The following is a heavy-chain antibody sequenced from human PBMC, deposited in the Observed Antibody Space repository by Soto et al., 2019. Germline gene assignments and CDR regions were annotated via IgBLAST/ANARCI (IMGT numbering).Heavy chain of an antibody. CDR1: GGIFSTYA. J-gene: IGHJ4*02. CDR2: IIPIFGTP. D-gene: IGHD3-10*01. V-gene: IGHV1-69*01. CDR3: ARDLDEYGSGNYYNRINF. Sequence: QVQLVQSGAEVKKPGSSVKVSCKASGGIFSTYAISWLRQAPGQGLEWMGGIIPIFGTPNYAQRFQGRVTITADESTSTAYMELSRLRSEDTAVYYCARDLDEYGSGNYYNRINFWGQGNLVTVSS.